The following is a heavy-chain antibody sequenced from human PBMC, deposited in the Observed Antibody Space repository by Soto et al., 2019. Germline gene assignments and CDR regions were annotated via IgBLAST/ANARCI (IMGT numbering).Heavy chain of an antibody. Sequence: SETLSLTCTVPGYSISSGSYWAWIRQPPGKGPEWIASIYHGGTTFYNPSLKSRITISVDTSNNQFSLKLTSVTAADTAVYYCASVHVMVVAGSTFDYWGHGTLVTVSS. CDR2: IYHGGTT. CDR3: ASVHVMVVAGSTFDY. J-gene: IGHJ4*01. V-gene: IGHV4-38-2*02. D-gene: IGHD6-19*01. CDR1: GYSISSGSY.